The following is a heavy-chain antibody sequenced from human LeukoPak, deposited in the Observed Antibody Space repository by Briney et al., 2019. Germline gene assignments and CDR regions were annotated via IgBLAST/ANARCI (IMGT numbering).Heavy chain of an antibody. CDR1: GGSISGSY. J-gene: IGHJ4*02. CDR3: ARHTYARPFDS. Sequence: SETLSLTCTVSGGSISGSYWRWIRQPPGKGLEWIGYIYYSGDSNYNPSLKSRATISLDTSKNQFSLKVSSVTAADTAIYYCARHTYARPFDSWGQGTLVTVSS. CDR2: IYYSGDS. D-gene: IGHD6-6*01. V-gene: IGHV4-59*08.